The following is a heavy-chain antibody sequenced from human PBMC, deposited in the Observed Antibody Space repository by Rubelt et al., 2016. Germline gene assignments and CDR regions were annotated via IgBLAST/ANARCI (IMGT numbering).Heavy chain of an antibody. J-gene: IGHJ5*02. V-gene: IGHV1-2*02. CDR2: INRNSGGT. CDR3: ARGRKGWFDP. Sequence: MHWVRQAPGQGLEWMGWINRNSGGTNYAQKFQGRVTMTRETSISTAYMELSRLRSDDTAVYYCARGRKGWFDPWGQGTLVTVSS.